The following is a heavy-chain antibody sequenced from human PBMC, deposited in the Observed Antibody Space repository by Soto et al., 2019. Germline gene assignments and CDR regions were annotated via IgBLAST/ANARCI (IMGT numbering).Heavy chain of an antibody. CDR3: AAGYYDSSGYRTFDY. CDR1: GFTFTSSA. CDR2: IVVGSGNT. D-gene: IGHD3-22*01. Sequence: ASVKVSCKASGFTFTSSAMQWVRQARGQRLEWIGWIVVGSGNTNYAQKYQERVTITRDMSTSTAYMKLSSLRSEDTTVYYCAAGYYDSSGYRTFDYWGQGTLVTVSS. J-gene: IGHJ4*02. V-gene: IGHV1-58*02.